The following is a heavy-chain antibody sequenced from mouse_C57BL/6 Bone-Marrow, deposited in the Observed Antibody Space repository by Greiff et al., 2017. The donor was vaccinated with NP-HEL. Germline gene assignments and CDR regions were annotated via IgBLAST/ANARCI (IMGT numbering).Heavy chain of an antibody. CDR2: TFYSGIT. Sequence: EVQLQQSGPSLVRPSQTLSLTCTVTGFSINSDCYWIWIRQFPGNKLEYIGYTFYSGITYYNPSLESRTYITRDTSKNQFSLKLSSVTTEDTATYYCARLTGTDYAMDYWGQGTSVTVSS. J-gene: IGHJ4*01. CDR1: GFSINSDCY. CDR3: ARLTGTDYAMDY. V-gene: IGHV3-3*01. D-gene: IGHD4-1*01.